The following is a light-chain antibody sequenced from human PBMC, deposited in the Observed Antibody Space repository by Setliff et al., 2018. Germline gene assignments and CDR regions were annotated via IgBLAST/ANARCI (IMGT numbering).Light chain of an antibody. V-gene: IGLV2-23*02. CDR2: EVT. CDR3: SSYVGSSTPHV. Sequence: QSALTQPASVSGFLGQSITISCTGTNSDVGGYNHFSWYQQHPGKAPKLMIYEVTMRPSGISNRFSGSKSGNAASLTISGLQAEDEAEYYCSSYVGSSTPHVFGTGTKVTVL. CDR1: NSDVGGYNH. J-gene: IGLJ1*01.